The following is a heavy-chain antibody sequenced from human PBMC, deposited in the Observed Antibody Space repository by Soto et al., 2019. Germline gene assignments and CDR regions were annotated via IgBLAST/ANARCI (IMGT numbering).Heavy chain of an antibody. D-gene: IGHD3-16*02. Sequence: ASVKVSCKASGYTFTSYAMHWVRQAPGQRLEWMGWINAGNGNTKYSQKFQGRVTITRDTSASTAYMELSSLRSEDTAVYYCANLDMITFGGVIGPNDEFDIWGPGIMVTVSS. CDR1: GYTFTSYA. J-gene: IGHJ3*02. CDR2: INAGNGNT. CDR3: ANLDMITFGGVIGPNDEFDI. V-gene: IGHV1-3*01.